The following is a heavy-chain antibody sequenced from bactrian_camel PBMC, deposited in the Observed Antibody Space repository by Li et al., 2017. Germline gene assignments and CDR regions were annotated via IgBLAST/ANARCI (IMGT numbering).Heavy chain of an antibody. Sequence: HVQLVESGGGSVQAGGSLRLSCVAYHGWLHKRHCMGWYRQAAGKQREWVSSFGIDGSTSYADSVKGRFTISKDKAKDTVYLVMNSLKPEDTAMYRCQPGGLLCRQLYRGQGTQVTVS. CDR3: QPGGLLCRQLY. J-gene: IGHJ4*01. CDR2: FGIDGST. V-gene: IGHV3S53*01. D-gene: IGHD3*01. CDR1: HGWLHKRHC.